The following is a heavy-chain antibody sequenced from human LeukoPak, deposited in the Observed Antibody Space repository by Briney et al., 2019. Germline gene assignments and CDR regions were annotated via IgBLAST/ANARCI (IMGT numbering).Heavy chain of an antibody. CDR1: GFTVSSNY. J-gene: IGHJ4*02. Sequence: GGSLRLSCAASGFTVSSNYMSWVRQAPGKGLESVSVIYSGGSTYYADSVKGRFTISRDNSKNTLYLQMNSLRAEDTAVYYCAREVPYLVGATYYFDYWGQGTLVTVSS. CDR3: AREVPYLVGATYYFDY. CDR2: IYSGGST. V-gene: IGHV3-66*01. D-gene: IGHD1-26*01.